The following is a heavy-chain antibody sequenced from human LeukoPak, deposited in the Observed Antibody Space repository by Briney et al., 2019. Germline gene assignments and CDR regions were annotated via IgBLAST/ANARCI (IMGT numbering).Heavy chain of an antibody. CDR3: ARGNPAFDY. CDR1: GGSFSGYY. CDR2: INHSGST. J-gene: IGHJ4*02. V-gene: IGHV4-34*01. Sequence: KSSEALSLTCAVYGGSFSGYYWSWIRQPPGKGLEWIGEINHSGSTNYNPSLKSRVTISVDTSKNQFSLKLSSVTAADTAVYYCARGNPAFDYWGQGTLVTVSS.